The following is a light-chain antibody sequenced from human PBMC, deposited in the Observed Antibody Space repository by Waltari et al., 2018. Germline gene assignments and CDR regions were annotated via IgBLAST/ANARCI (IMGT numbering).Light chain of an antibody. CDR1: QSVSSSY. J-gene: IGKJ5*01. CDR3: QYADTSLIT. Sequence: EIALTQSPGTLSLSPGERATLSCRASQSVSSSYLAWYHHKPGQAPRLLIYGASNRATGSPDRFSGSGSGTDFTLTINRLEPEDFAVYYCQYADTSLITFGQGTRLEIK. V-gene: IGKV3-20*01. CDR2: GAS.